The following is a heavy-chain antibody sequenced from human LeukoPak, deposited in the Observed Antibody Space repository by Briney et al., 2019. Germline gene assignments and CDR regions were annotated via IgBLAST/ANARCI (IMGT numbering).Heavy chain of an antibody. V-gene: IGHV3-23*01. CDR2: ISGGGVST. J-gene: IGHJ4*02. CDR3: AKKDYDILTGYTGAVDY. D-gene: IGHD3-9*01. Sequence: GGSLRLSCAASGVTFSSYAMSWVRQAPGEGRWCGSAISGGGVSTYYADSVKGRFTISRDNSKSTLYLQMNSLRAEDTAVYYCAKKDYDILTGYTGAVDYWGQGTLVTVSS. CDR1: GVTFSSYA.